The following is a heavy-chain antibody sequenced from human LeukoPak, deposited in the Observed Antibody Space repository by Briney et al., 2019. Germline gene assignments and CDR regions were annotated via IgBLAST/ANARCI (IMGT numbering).Heavy chain of an antibody. J-gene: IGHJ6*02. Sequence: GASVKVSCTASGYTFTTYYMHWVRQAPGRGLEWTGIINPSGGSTTYAQNFQGRVTMTRDTSTSTVYMELSSLRSEDTAVYYCARGYSSSWYPGYYYYYGMDVWGQGTTVTVSS. CDR1: GYTFTTYY. CDR2: INPSGGST. D-gene: IGHD6-13*01. CDR3: ARGYSSSWYPGYYYYYGMDV. V-gene: IGHV1-46*01.